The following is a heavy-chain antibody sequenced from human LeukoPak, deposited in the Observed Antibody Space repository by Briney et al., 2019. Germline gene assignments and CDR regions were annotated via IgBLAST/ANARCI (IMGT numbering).Heavy chain of an antibody. D-gene: IGHD2-15*01. CDR2: ISYDGSNK. V-gene: IGHV3-30*18. CDR1: GFTFSSYG. CDR3: AKKYRYCSGGSCYGNFDY. Sequence: GRSLRLSCAASGFTFSSYGMHWVRQAPGKGLEWVAVISYDGSNKYYADSVKGRFTISRDNSKNTLYLQMNSLRAEDTAVYYCAKKYRYCSGGSCYGNFDYWGQGTLVTVSS. J-gene: IGHJ4*02.